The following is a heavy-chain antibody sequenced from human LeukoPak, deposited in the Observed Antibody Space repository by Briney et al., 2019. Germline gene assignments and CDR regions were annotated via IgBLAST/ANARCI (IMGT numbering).Heavy chain of an antibody. V-gene: IGHV1-2*02. CDR1: GYTFTGYY. J-gene: IGHJ5*02. D-gene: IGHD1-1*01. Sequence: ASVTVSCKASGYTFTGYYMHWVRQAPGQGLEWMGWINPNSGGTNYAQKFQGRVTMTRDTSISTAYMELSRLRSDDTAVYYCARERKRDDRFDPWGQGTLVTVSS. CDR2: INPNSGGT. CDR3: ARERKRDDRFDP.